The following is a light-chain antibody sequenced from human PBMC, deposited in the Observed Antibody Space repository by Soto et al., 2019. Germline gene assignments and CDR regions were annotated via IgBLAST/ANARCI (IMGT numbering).Light chain of an antibody. CDR1: QSVTTNH. V-gene: IGKV3-20*01. J-gene: IGKJ1*01. CDR2: GTS. CDR3: QYYGSPSWT. Sequence: ENVLKQSPGTLSLTPGERATLPCRASQSVTTNHLAWYQQRPAQAPRLRIFGTSSRATGIPAKFSGSGSGTDFTLTISRLEHDDFPEYYCQYYGSPSWTFGQGTRWIS.